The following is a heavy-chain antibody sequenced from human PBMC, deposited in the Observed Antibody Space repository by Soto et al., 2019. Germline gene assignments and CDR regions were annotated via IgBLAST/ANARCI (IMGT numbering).Heavy chain of an antibody. CDR2: INTDGSDT. Sequence: GSLRLSCAASGFTFSSDWMHWVRQAPGKGLVWVSRINTDGSDTSYADSVKGRFTISRDNSKNTLYLQMNSLRAEDTAVYYCAKKTDTAMAASTSYYYGMDVWGQGTTVTVSS. CDR3: AKKTDTAMAASTSYYYGMDV. CDR1: GFTFSSDW. D-gene: IGHD5-18*01. J-gene: IGHJ6*02. V-gene: IGHV3-74*01.